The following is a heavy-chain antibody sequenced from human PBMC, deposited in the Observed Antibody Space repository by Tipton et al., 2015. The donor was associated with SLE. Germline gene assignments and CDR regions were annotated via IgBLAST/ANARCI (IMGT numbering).Heavy chain of an antibody. V-gene: IGHV3-23*01. CDR2: ITTSSSYT. Sequence: SLRLSCAASGFTFSSYAMSWVRQASGKGLEWVSTITTSSSYTFYADSVKGRFTISRDDSKSTLYLHLNSLRAEDTAVYYCAKRPPHSDTWHYFESWGQGTLVTVSS. CDR3: AKRPPHSDTWHYFES. CDR1: GFTFSSYA. D-gene: IGHD6-13*01. J-gene: IGHJ4*02.